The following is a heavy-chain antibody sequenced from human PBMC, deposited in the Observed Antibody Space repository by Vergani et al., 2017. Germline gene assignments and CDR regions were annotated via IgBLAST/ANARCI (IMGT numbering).Heavy chain of an antibody. V-gene: IGHV1-2*02. Sequence: QVQLVQSGAEVKKPGASVKVSCKASGYTFTSYGISWVRQAPGQGLEWMGWINPNSGGTNYAQKFQGRVTMTRDTSISTAYMELSRLRSDDTAVYYCARGRTYYYGSGSPDYWGQGTLVTVSS. CDR1: GYTFTSYG. D-gene: IGHD3-10*01. CDR3: ARGRTYYYGSGSPDY. J-gene: IGHJ4*02. CDR2: INPNSGGT.